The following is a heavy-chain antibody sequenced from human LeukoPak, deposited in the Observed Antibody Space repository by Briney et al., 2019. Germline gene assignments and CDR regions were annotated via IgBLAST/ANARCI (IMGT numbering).Heavy chain of an antibody. CDR2: MYYSGST. V-gene: IGHV4-39*07. Sequence: SETLSLTCTVSGGSISSSTYYWGWVRQPPGKGLEWIGSMYYSGSTYYNPSLKSRVTISVDTSKNQFSLKLSSVTAADTAVYYCARDAGHQVSRRNYYAMDVWGQGTTVTVSS. CDR3: ARDAGHQVSRRNYYAMDV. J-gene: IGHJ6*02. CDR1: GGSISSSTYY. D-gene: IGHD2-2*01.